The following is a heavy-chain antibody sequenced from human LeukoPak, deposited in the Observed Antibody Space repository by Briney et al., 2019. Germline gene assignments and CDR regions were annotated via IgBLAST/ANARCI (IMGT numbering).Heavy chain of an antibody. J-gene: IGHJ4*02. CDR3: ARSDYVGGSSDY. V-gene: IGHV3-48*03. CDR1: GFTFSSYE. CDR2: ISSSGSTI. Sequence: HPGGSLRLSCAASGFTFSSYEMSWVRQAPGKGLEWVSYISSSGSTIYYADSVKGRFTISRDNAKNSLYLQMNSLRAEDTAVYYCARSDYVGGSSDYWGQGTLVTVSS. D-gene: IGHD1-26*01.